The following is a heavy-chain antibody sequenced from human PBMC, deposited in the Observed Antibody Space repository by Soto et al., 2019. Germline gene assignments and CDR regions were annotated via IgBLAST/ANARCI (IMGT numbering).Heavy chain of an antibody. Sequence: GGSLRLSCAASGFTFSSYSMNWVRQAPGKGLEWVSYISSSSSAIYYADSVKGRFTISRDNAKNSLYLQMNSLRDEDTAVYYCARSMIVVVIAPDAFDIWGQGTMVT. J-gene: IGHJ3*02. CDR3: ARSMIVVVIAPDAFDI. D-gene: IGHD3-22*01. CDR1: GFTFSSYS. V-gene: IGHV3-48*02. CDR2: ISSSSSAI.